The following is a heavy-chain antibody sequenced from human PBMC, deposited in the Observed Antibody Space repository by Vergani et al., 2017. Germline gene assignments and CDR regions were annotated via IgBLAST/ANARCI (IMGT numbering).Heavy chain of an antibody. V-gene: IGHV3-33*01. CDR1: GFTFNQYG. Sequence: VQMVESGGGLVKPGGSLRLSCAASGFTFNQYGMHWVRQAPGKGLEWVAVTWYDGNNKQYADSVKGRFTISRDNSKSTMYLQMNSLRDEDTGVYYCARDLRLLYNRFDPWGQGILVTVSS. CDR2: TWYDGNNK. D-gene: IGHD1-14*01. CDR3: ARDLRLLYNRFDP. J-gene: IGHJ5*02.